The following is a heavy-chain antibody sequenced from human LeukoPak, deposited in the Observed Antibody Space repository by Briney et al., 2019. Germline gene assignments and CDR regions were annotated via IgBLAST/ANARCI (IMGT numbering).Heavy chain of an antibody. CDR2: INHRGGT. CDR3: ARQAGGY. CDR1: GGSFSGYY. D-gene: IGHD3-16*01. V-gene: IGHV4-34*01. Sequence: PAETLSLTCAVYGGSFSGYYWSWIRHHPGKGLEWIGEINHRGGTNYNPSLKSRVTISVDTSTNQYSMKLSSVTAADTAVYYCARQAGGYWGQGALVTVSS. J-gene: IGHJ4*02.